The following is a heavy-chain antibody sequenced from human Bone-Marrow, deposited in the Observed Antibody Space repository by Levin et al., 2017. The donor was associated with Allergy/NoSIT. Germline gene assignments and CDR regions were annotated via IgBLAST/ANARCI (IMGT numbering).Heavy chain of an antibody. D-gene: IGHD6-19*01. Sequence: AGGSLRLSCAASGFNFKNYGMHWVRQAPGKGLEWVAVIWYDGSNRYYADSVKGRFTISRDNSKNTLYLQMNSLRAEDTALFYCARDIRLSGSGLNYYFDSWGQGTLVTVSS. J-gene: IGHJ4*02. CDR3: ARDIRLSGSGLNYYFDS. V-gene: IGHV3-33*01. CDR2: IWYDGSNR. CDR1: GFNFKNYG.